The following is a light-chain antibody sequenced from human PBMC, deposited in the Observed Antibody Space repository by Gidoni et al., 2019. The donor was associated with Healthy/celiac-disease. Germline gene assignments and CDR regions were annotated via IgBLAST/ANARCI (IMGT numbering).Light chain of an antibody. CDR3: QQYNSYSWT. Sequence: DIKMTKSPSTLSASVGDRVTITCRASQSISSWLAWYQQKPGTAPKLLIYKASSLESGVPSRFSGSGSGTEFTLTISSLQPDDFATYYCQQYNSYSWTFGQGTKVEIK. J-gene: IGKJ1*01. CDR1: QSISSW. V-gene: IGKV1-5*03. CDR2: KAS.